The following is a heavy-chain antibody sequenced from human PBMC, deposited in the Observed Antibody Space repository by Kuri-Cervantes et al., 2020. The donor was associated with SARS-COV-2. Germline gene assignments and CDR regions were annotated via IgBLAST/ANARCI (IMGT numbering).Heavy chain of an antibody. CDR1: GYTFTSYY. D-gene: IGHD2-2*02. CDR3: ARAFVLGYCSSTSCYTLNFDY. Sequence: ASVKVSCKASGYTFTSYYMHWVRQAPGQGLEWMGIINPSGGSTSYAQKFQGRVTMTRDTSTSTVYMELSSLRSEDTAVYYCARAFVLGYCSSTSCYTLNFDYWVQGTLVTVSS. V-gene: IGHV1-46*01. J-gene: IGHJ4*02. CDR2: INPSGGST.